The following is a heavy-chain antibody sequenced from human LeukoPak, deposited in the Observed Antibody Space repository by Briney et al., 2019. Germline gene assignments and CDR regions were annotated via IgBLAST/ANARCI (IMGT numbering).Heavy chain of an antibody. Sequence: PRGSLRLSCAASGFTFSSYGMHWVRQAPGKGLEWVAVISYDGSNKYYADSVKGRFTISRDNSKNTLYLQMNSLRAEDTAVYYCAKDRSNGYSSGWYRGGWFDPWGQGTLVTVSS. CDR2: ISYDGSNK. CDR3: AKDRSNGYSSGWYRGGWFDP. CDR1: GFTFSSYG. D-gene: IGHD6-19*01. V-gene: IGHV3-30*18. J-gene: IGHJ5*02.